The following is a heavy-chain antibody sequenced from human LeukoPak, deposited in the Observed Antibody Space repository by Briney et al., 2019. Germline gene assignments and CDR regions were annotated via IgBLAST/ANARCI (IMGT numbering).Heavy chain of an antibody. Sequence: PGGSLRLSCAASGLTFTNAWMTWVRKAPGKGLEWVGRIRSKANSYATTDAASVKGRFTISRDDSKNTAYLQMNSLKTEDTAVYYCTRPSYDSSVSGVVYWGQGTLVTVSS. CDR3: TRPSYDSSVSGVVY. D-gene: IGHD3-22*01. J-gene: IGHJ4*02. CDR2: IRSKANSYAT. V-gene: IGHV3-73*01. CDR1: GLTFTNAW.